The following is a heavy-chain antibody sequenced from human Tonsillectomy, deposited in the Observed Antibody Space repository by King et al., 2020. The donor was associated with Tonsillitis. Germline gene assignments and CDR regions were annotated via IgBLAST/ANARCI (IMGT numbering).Heavy chain of an antibody. D-gene: IGHD3-9*01. Sequence: LQLQESGSRLVMPSQTLSLTCTVSGGSISSGTYSWSWIRQPPGKGLEWIGYMFYSGSAYYNPSFKTRVTLSVDRSKNQFSLKLKSVTAADTPMYDCARAANEFDWLLNPWFDPWGQGALVTVSS. CDR3: ARAANEFDWLLNPWFDP. CDR2: MFYSGSA. CDR1: GGSISSGTYS. J-gene: IGHJ5*01. V-gene: IGHV4-30-2*01.